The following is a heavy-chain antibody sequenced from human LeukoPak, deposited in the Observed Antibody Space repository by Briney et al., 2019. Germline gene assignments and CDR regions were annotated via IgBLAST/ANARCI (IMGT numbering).Heavy chain of an antibody. CDR2: ISGSGDDT. V-gene: IGHV3-11*06. J-gene: IGHJ6*03. D-gene: IGHD2-8*01. CDR3: AKDRCSNGVGCYYYYMDV. Sequence: GGSLRLSCAASGFTFTDSYMTWVRQAPGKGLEWLSYISGSGDDTNYADSVRGRFSISRDSSKNILYLQMNSLRGEDTAVYYCAKDRCSNGVGCYYYYMDVWGKGTTVTISS. CDR1: GFTFTDSY.